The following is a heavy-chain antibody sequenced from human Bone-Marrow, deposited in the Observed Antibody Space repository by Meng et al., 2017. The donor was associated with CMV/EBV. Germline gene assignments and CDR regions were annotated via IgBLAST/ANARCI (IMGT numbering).Heavy chain of an antibody. J-gene: IGHJ6*02. D-gene: IGHD6-13*01. Sequence: GGSLRLSCAASGFTFSSYAMSWVRQAPGKGLEWVSVIYSGGSSTYYADSVKGRFTISRDNAKNSLYLQMNSLRAEDTAVYYCASRRTGIAAAGTEDVVWGQGTTVTVSS. CDR2: IYSGGSST. V-gene: IGHV3-23*03. CDR3: ASRRTGIAAAGTEDVV. CDR1: GFTFSSYA.